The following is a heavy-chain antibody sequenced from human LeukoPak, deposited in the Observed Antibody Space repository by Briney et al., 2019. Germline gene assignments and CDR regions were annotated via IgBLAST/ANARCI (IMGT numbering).Heavy chain of an antibody. Sequence: GESLKISCKGSGYSFTSYWIGWVRQMPGKGLEWMGIIYPGDSDTRYSPSFQGQVTISADKSISTAYLQWSSLKASDTAMYYCARQDCGSTSCYLPFDYWGQGTLVTVSS. D-gene: IGHD2-2*01. V-gene: IGHV5-51*01. CDR2: IYPGDSDT. J-gene: IGHJ4*02. CDR3: ARQDCGSTSCYLPFDY. CDR1: GYSFTSYW.